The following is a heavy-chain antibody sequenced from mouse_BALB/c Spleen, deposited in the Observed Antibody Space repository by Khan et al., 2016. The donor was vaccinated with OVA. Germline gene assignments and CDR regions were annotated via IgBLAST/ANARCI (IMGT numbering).Heavy chain of an antibody. Sequence: EVQLQESGPGLVKPSQSLSLTCSVTGYSITNGYFWNWIRPFPGNNLEWMGYIRYDGNTNYKPSLKNRISITRDTSKNQFFLNLNSVTPEDTASYCWGRGGSAGPSWFAYWGQGTLVTVSA. CDR1: GYSITNGYF. CDR3: GRGGSAGPSWFAY. D-gene: IGHD6-1*01. CDR2: IRYDGNT. V-gene: IGHV3-6*02. J-gene: IGHJ3*01.